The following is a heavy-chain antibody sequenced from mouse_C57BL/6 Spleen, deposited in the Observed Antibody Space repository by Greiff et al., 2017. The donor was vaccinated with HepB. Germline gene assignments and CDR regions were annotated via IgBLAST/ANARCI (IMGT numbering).Heavy chain of an antibody. CDR1: GYTFTDYE. CDR2: IDPGTGGT. J-gene: IGHJ3*01. D-gene: IGHD1-1*01. V-gene: IGHV1-15*01. CDR3: TPYGSSYPFAY. Sequence: QVQLQQSGAELVRPGASVTLSCKASGYTFTDYEMHWVKQTPVHGLEWIGAIDPGTGGTAYNQKFKGKAILTADKSSSTAYMELRSLTSEDSAVYYCTPYGSSYPFAYWGQGTLVTVSA.